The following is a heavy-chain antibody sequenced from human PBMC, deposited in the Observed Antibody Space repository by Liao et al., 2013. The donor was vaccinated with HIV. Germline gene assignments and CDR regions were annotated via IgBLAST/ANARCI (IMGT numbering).Heavy chain of an antibody. CDR1: GGSINSGGYY. Sequence: QVQLQESGPGLVKPSQTLSLTCTVSGGSINSGGYYWSWIRQPAGKGLEWIGRISTSGNTNYNPSLKSRVTISLDTSKKQLSLKLSSVTAADTAVYYCARGGGSYPGYSNYHMDVWGKGTTVTVSS. CDR3: ARGGGSYPGYSNYHMDV. J-gene: IGHJ6*03. CDR2: ISTSGNT. D-gene: IGHD1-26*01. V-gene: IGHV4-61*02.